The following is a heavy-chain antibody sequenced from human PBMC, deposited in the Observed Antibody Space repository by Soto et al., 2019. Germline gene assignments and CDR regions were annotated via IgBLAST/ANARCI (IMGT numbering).Heavy chain of an antibody. Sequence: RISKNQGKGLEWVSAISGSGGSTYYADSVKGRFTISRDNSKNTLYLQMNSLRAEDTAVYHCEKDIAVDGTLDDYWGQGTLVTVSS. V-gene: IGHV3-23*01. D-gene: IGHD6-19*01. CDR2: ISGSGGST. J-gene: IGHJ4*02. CDR3: EKDIAVDGTLDDY.